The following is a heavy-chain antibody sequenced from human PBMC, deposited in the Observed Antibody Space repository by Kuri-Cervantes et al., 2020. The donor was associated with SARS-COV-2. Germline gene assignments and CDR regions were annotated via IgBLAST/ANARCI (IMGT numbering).Heavy chain of an antibody. J-gene: IGHJ6*03. Sequence: ASVKVSCKASGYTFTSYYMHWVRQAPGQGLEWMGIINPSGGSTSYAQKFQGRVTMTRDTSTSTVYMELSSLRSEDTAVYYCARDDRRVATRRGYYYYYMDVWGKGTTVTVSS. CDR1: GYTFTSYY. CDR2: INPSGGST. V-gene: IGHV1-46*01. CDR3: ARDDRRVATRRGYYYYYMDV. D-gene: IGHD5-12*01.